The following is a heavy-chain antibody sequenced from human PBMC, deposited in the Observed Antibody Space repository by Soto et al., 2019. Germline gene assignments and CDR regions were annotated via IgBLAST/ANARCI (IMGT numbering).Heavy chain of an antibody. Sequence: ASETLSLTCAVSGFFISSGNYWGWIRKPPGKGLEWIGSIFHGGNTYYNPSLKSRVTISVDMSKNQFSLKLNSVTAADTAVYYCARARWYDAFDVWSQGTVVTVSS. CDR2: IFHGGNT. J-gene: IGHJ3*01. V-gene: IGHV4-38-2*01. CDR3: ARARWYDAFDV. CDR1: GFFISSGNY. D-gene: IGHD2-15*01.